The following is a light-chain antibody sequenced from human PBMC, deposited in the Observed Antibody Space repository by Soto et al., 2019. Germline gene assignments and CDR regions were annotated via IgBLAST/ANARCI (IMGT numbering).Light chain of an antibody. CDR1: QSVLYSSNNKNH. CDR2: WAS. J-gene: IGKJ1*01. V-gene: IGKV4-1*01. CDR3: QQYYSPPWT. Sequence: DIVMTQSPDSLAVSLGERATINCKSSQSVLYSSNNKNHLAWYQQKSGQPPKLLIYWASTRESGVPDRFRGSGSGTDFTLTISSLQAEDVAAYYCQQYYSPPWTFGQGTKVEIK.